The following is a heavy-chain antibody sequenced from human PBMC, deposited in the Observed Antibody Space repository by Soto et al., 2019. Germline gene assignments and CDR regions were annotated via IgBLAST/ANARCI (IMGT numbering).Heavy chain of an antibody. CDR3: ARDLADVHLWDAFEV. J-gene: IGHJ3*01. D-gene: IGHD6-13*01. Sequence: QVQLVQSGPELQKPGSSVKVSCKAPGDTFNSYGISWVRQAPGQGLEWMGGIVPMFGTTNLALKVEDRVTITADELTTTVYMEIRGLTSEDTAVYYCARDLADVHLWDAFEVWGHGTRVTVSS. CDR2: IVPMFGTT. V-gene: IGHV1-69*01. CDR1: GDTFNSYG.